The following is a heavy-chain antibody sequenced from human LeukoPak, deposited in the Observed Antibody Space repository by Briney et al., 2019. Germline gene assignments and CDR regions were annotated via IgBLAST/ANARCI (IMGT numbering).Heavy chain of an antibody. Sequence: GASLRLSCAASGFIFSNYAMYWVRQAPGKGLEWVSAISGRSDNTYYADSVKGRFTLSRDSSKNTLYLQMNSLRADDTAVYYCAKWGDYDVLTGYYVSALWGQGPLVPVSS. J-gene: IGHJ4*02. V-gene: IGHV3-23*01. CDR1: GFIFSNYA. CDR3: AKWGDYDVLTGYYVSAL. CDR2: ISGRSDNT. D-gene: IGHD3-9*01.